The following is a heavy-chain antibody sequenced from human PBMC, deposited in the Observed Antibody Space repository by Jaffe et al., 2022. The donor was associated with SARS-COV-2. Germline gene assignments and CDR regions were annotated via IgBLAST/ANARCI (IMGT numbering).Heavy chain of an antibody. CDR3: AKWGGEWEPTPDV. Sequence: QVQLVESGGGVVQPGRSLRLSCAASGFTFSSYGMHWVRQAPGKGLEWVAVISYDGSNKYYADSVKGRFTISRDNSKNTLYLQMNSLRAEDTAVYYCAKWGGEWEPTPDVWGQGTTVTVSS. CDR2: ISYDGSNK. J-gene: IGHJ6*02. CDR1: GFTFSSYG. D-gene: IGHD1-26*01. V-gene: IGHV3-30*18.